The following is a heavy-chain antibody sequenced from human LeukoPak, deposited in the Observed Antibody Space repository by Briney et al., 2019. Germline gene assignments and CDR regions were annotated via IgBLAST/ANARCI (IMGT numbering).Heavy chain of an antibody. Sequence: PGGSLRLSCAASGFTFSSYGMHWVRQAPGKGLEWVAVIWYDGSNKYYADSVKGRFTISRDNSKNTLYLQMNSLRAEDTAVYYCARSYYDSSGYYHFDYWGQGTLVTVSS. CDR1: GFTFSSYG. J-gene: IGHJ4*02. CDR2: IWYDGSNK. D-gene: IGHD3-22*01. CDR3: ARSYYDSSGYYHFDY. V-gene: IGHV3-33*01.